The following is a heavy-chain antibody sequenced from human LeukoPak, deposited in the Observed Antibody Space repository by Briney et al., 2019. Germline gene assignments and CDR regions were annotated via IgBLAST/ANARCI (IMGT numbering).Heavy chain of an antibody. Sequence: GGSLRLSCAASEFSLSEYAMHWVRQAPGKGLEWVAVISYDGSNKYYADSEKGRFTISRDNSKNTLYLQMNSVRVEDTAVYYCARATYYYDSSGYYRGDYFDYWGQGTLVTVSS. CDR2: ISYDGSNK. CDR1: EFSLSEYA. V-gene: IGHV3-30*01. D-gene: IGHD3-22*01. CDR3: ARATYYYDSSGYYRGDYFDY. J-gene: IGHJ4*02.